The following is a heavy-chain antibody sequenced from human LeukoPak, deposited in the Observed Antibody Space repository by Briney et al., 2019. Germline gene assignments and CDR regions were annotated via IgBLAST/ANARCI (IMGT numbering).Heavy chain of an antibody. CDR2: INHSGST. Sequence: KTSETLSLTCAVHGGSFSGYYWSWIRQPPGKGLEWIGEINHSGSTNYNPSLKSRVTISVDTSKNQFSLKLSSVTAADTAVYYCARGYPWWLVPRSYFDYWGQGTLVTVSS. CDR1: GGSFSGYY. CDR3: ARGYPWWLVPRSYFDY. V-gene: IGHV4-34*01. J-gene: IGHJ4*02. D-gene: IGHD6-19*01.